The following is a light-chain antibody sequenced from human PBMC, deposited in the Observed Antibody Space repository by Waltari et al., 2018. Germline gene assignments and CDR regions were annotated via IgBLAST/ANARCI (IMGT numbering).Light chain of an antibody. V-gene: IGLV2-14*01. CDR3: SSYTSSSAPFV. CDR2: EGS. Sequence: QSALTQPASVSGSPGQSITISCTGTYSDIGDNAYVSWYQQPPDKATKLIIFEGSNRPSDVSNRFSGFKSGNTASLTISGLQPEDEADYYCSSYTSSSAPFVFGSGTKVTVL. CDR1: YSDIGDNAY. J-gene: IGLJ1*01.